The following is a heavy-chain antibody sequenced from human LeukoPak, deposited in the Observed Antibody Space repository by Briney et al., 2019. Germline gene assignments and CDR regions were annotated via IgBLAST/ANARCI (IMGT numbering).Heavy chain of an antibody. V-gene: IGHV3-30-3*01. CDR3: AREDYGDSRIPYYGMDV. D-gene: IGHD4-17*01. J-gene: IGHJ6*02. Sequence: GRSLRLSCVASGFTFSSYAMHWVRQAPGKGLEWVAVISYDGSNKYYADSVKGRFTISRDNSKNTLYLQMNSLRAEDTAVYYCAREDYGDSRIPYYGMDVWGQGTTVTVSS. CDR1: GFTFSSYA. CDR2: ISYDGSNK.